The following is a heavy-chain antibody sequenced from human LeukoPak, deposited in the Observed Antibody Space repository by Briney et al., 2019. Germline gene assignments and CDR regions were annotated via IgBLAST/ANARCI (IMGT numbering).Heavy chain of an antibody. V-gene: IGHV4-61*01. CDR1: GGSISSSSYY. D-gene: IGHD3-3*01. J-gene: IGHJ6*02. CDR3: ARGSPEKYDFWGGYRRWYYYGMDV. CDR2: IYYSGST. Sequence: SETLSLTCTVSGGSISSSSYYWSWIRQPPGKGLEWIGYIYYSGSTNYNPSLKSRVTISVDTSKNQFSLKLSSVTAADTAVYYCARGSPEKYDFWGGYRRWYYYGMDVWGQGTTVTVSS.